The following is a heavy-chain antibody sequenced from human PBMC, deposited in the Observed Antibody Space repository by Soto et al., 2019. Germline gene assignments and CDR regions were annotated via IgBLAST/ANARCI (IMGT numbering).Heavy chain of an antibody. V-gene: IGHV3-33*01. D-gene: IGHD6-19*01. CDR3: ASLYSSGWYNAFDI. CDR2: IWYDGSNK. J-gene: IGHJ3*02. Sequence: GGSLRLSCAASGFTFSSYGMHWVRQAPGKGLEWVAVIWYDGSNKYYADSVKGRFTISRDNSKNTLYLQMNSLRAEDTAVYYCASLYSSGWYNAFDIWGQGTMVTVSS. CDR1: GFTFSSYG.